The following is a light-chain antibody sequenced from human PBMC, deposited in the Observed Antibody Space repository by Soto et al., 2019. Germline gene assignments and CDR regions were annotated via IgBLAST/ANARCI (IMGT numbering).Light chain of an antibody. CDR2: LGS. V-gene: IGKV2-28*01. CDR3: MRARQTRLT. CDR1: QSLLHSNGYNY. Sequence: DSVMTQSPLSLPVTPGEPASISCRSSQSLLHSNGYNYLDWYLQKPWQSPQLLIYLGSNRASWVPDRFSGSGSGTDFTLKISRGEAEDVGVYYCMRARQTRLTLGQGTKVYIK. J-gene: IGKJ1*01.